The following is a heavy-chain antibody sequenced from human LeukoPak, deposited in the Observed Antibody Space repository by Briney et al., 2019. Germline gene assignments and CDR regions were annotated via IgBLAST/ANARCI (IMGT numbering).Heavy chain of an antibody. D-gene: IGHD6-19*01. CDR2: ISSSSSYI. J-gene: IGHJ5*02. CDR3: AILPQPDSSGPP. CDR1: GFTFSSYS. V-gene: IGHV3-21*01. Sequence: GGSLRLSCAASGFTFSSYSMNWVRQAPGKGLEWVSSISSSSSYIYYADSVKGRFTISRDNAKNSLYLQMNSLRAEDTAVYYCAILPQPDSSGPPWGQGTLVTVSS.